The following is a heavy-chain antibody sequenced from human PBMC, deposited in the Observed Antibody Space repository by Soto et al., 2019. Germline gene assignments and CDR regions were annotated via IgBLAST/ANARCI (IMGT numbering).Heavy chain of an antibody. Sequence: QVLLVESGGGVVQPGTSLTLSCAASGFPSTSYAMHWVRQTPEKGLQWLTIISSDGSTIHYVDSVKGRFTISRDNSKNTVYLQMNSLRADDTAVYYCARGTGSGSFLIDYWGQGTLVTVSS. CDR2: ISSDGSTI. CDR3: ARGTGSGSFLIDY. J-gene: IGHJ4*02. D-gene: IGHD3-10*01. CDR1: GFPSTSYA. V-gene: IGHV3-30-3*01.